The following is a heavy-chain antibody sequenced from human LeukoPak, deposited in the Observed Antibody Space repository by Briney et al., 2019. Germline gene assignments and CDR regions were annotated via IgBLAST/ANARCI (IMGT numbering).Heavy chain of an antibody. D-gene: IGHD2-15*01. CDR1: GFTFSSYS. CDR3: ARDCSGGSCYFSDAFDI. V-gene: IGHV3-21*01. J-gene: IGHJ3*02. Sequence: PGGSLRLSCAASGFTFSSYSMNWVRQAPGKGLEWVSSISSSSSYIYYADSVKGRFTISRDNAKNSLYLQMNILRAEDTAVYYCARDCSGGSCYFSDAFDIWGQGTMVTVSS. CDR2: ISSSSSYI.